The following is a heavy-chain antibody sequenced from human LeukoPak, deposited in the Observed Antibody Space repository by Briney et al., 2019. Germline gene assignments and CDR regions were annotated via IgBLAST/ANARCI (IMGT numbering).Heavy chain of an antibody. J-gene: IGHJ4*02. CDR2: ISSSGSTI. D-gene: IGHD3-10*01. Sequence: AGGSLGLSCAASGFTFSSYEMSWVRQAPGKGLEWVSYISSSGSTIYYADSVKGRFTISRDNAKNSLYLQMNSLRAEDTAVYYCARMGMVRGALYYWGQGTLVTVSS. CDR1: GFTFSSYE. CDR3: ARMGMVRGALYY. V-gene: IGHV3-48*03.